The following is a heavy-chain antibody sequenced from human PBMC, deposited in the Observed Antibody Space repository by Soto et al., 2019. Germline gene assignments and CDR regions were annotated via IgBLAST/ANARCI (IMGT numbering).Heavy chain of an antibody. CDR1: GFTFSSYA. V-gene: IGHV3-23*01. Sequence: EVQLLESGGGLVQPGWSLRLSCAASGFTFSSYAMSWVRQAPGKGLEWVSAISGSGGSTYYADSVKGRFTISRDNSKNTLYLQMNSLRAEDTAVYYCAKVRRGRSSTSFDFDYWGQGTLVTVSS. CDR2: ISGSGGST. J-gene: IGHJ4*02. CDR3: AKVRRGRSSTSFDFDY. D-gene: IGHD2-2*01.